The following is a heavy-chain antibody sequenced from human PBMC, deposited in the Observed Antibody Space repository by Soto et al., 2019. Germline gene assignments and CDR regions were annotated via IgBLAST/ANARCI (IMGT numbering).Heavy chain of an antibody. Sequence: EVQMVESGGGVVQPGGSLRLSCAASGFSVTNNYMNWVRQAPGKGLEWVSIIDIGGNTYYADSVKDRFTISRDDSKNTLYLQMDSLRPEDTAVYVCARGRGSTGYLGREHYFDYWGQGTLVTVSP. D-gene: IGHD3-16*01. CDR1: GFSVTNNY. CDR3: ARGRGSTGYLGREHYFDY. J-gene: IGHJ4*02. CDR2: IDIGGNT. V-gene: IGHV3-66*01.